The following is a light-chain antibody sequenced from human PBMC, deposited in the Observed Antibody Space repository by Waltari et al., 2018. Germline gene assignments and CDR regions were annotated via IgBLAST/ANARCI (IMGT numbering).Light chain of an antibody. CDR3: CSYTKSRTRV. J-gene: IGLJ1*01. Sequence: QSALTQPASVSGSPGQSITISCTGTSSDIGHYDYASWYQLPPAKAPKPIIFEVTTRPSVLSNRFSVSKSDNTAALTSSGLQADDEADYYCCSYTKSRTRVFGTGTKVTVL. CDR1: SSDIGHYDY. V-gene: IGLV2-14*01. CDR2: EVT.